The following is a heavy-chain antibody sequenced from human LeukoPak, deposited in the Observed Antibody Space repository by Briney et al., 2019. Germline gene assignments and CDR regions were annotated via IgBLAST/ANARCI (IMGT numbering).Heavy chain of an antibody. V-gene: IGHV3-64*01. J-gene: IGHJ4*02. CDR1: GFTFSIYA. CDR2: INYNWSQT. Sequence: GGSLRLSCAASGFTFSIYAMHWVRQGPGKGLEHVSGINYNWSQTYYGNSVKGRFTISRDNAKNTVYLQMASLRVDDMAVYYCVRDRGGSGWYYFDYWGQGILVTVSS. D-gene: IGHD6-19*01. CDR3: VRDRGGSGWYYFDY.